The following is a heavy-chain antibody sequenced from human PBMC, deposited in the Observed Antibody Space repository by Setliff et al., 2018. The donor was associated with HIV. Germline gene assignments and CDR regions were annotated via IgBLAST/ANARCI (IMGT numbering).Heavy chain of an antibody. CDR1: GYRFISYG. J-gene: IGHJ1*01. CDR3: ARGVGATSAQH. CDR2: MSVYNAKA. D-gene: IGHD1-26*01. Sequence: GASVKVSCKASGYRFISYGITWVQQAPGQGPEWMGYMSVYNAKADYAQKFQGRVTMTTDTSTSTVYMELRSLTSDDTAVYYCARGVGATSAQHWGQGTLVTVSS. V-gene: IGHV1-18*01.